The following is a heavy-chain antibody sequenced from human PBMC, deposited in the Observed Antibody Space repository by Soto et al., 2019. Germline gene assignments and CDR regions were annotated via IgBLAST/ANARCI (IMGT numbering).Heavy chain of an antibody. V-gene: IGHV1-69*04. J-gene: IGHJ6*03. Sequence: GASVKVSWKASGGTFSSYAISWVRQAPGQGLEWMGRIIPILGIANYAQKFQGRVTITADKSTSTAYMELSSLRSEDTAVYYCARDLRGSGKYYYYMDVWGKGTTVTVSS. CDR2: IIPILGIA. CDR1: GGTFSSYA. D-gene: IGHD3-10*01. CDR3: ARDLRGSGKYYYYMDV.